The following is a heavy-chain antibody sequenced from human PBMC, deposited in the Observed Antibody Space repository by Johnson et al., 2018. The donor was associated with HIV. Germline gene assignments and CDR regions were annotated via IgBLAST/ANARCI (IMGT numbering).Heavy chain of an antibody. CDR1: GFTFSSYA. Sequence: QVQLVESGGGVVQPGRSLRLSCAASGFTFSSYAMHWVRQAPGKGLEWVAVISYDGSNKYYADSVKGRFTISRDNSKNTLYLQMSSLRAEDTALYYCAKDGGINYFGVVTPEAFDIWGQGTMVTVSS. D-gene: IGHD3-3*01. CDR2: ISYDGSNK. CDR3: AKDGGINYFGVVTPEAFDI. V-gene: IGHV3-30*04. J-gene: IGHJ3*02.